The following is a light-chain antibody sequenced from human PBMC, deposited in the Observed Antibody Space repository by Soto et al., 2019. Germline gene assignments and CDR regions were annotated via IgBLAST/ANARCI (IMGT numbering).Light chain of an antibody. CDR2: GNS. CDR1: SSNIGAGYD. Sequence: QSVLTQXPSVSGAPGQRVTISCTGSSSNIGAGYDVHWYQQLPGTAPKLLIYGNSNRPSGVPDRFSGSKSGTSASLAITGLQAEDEADYYCQSYDSSLSGYVFGTGTKVTVL. CDR3: QSYDSSLSGYV. V-gene: IGLV1-40*01. J-gene: IGLJ1*01.